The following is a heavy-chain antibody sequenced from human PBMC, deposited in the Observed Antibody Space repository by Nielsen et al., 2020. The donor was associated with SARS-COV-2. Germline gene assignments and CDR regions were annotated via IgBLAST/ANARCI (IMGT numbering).Heavy chain of an antibody. J-gene: IGHJ4*02. V-gene: IGHV4-38-2*02. CDR1: SYSVSSGYN. D-gene: IGHD3-22*01. CDR3: ARDADSSGYYGPFFDY. Sequence: SETLSLTCTVSSYSVSSGYNWGWIRPPPGKGLEWIGSIYHSGSTYYNPSLKSRVTMSVDTSKNQFSLKLSSVTAADTAFYYCARDADSSGYYGPFFDYWGQGTLVTVSS. CDR2: IYHSGST.